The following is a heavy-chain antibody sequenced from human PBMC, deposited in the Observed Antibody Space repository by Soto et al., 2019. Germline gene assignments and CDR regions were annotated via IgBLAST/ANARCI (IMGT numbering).Heavy chain of an antibody. D-gene: IGHD2-15*01. CDR2: ISAYNGNT. CDR1: GYTFTSYG. Sequence: GASVKVSCKASGYTFTSYGISWVRQAPGQGLEWMGWISAYNGNTNYAQKLQGRVTMTTDTSTSTAYMEMRSLRSDDTAVYYCARDQRRIVVVVAATDAFDIWGQGTMVTVSS. J-gene: IGHJ3*02. V-gene: IGHV1-18*01. CDR3: ARDQRRIVVVVAATDAFDI.